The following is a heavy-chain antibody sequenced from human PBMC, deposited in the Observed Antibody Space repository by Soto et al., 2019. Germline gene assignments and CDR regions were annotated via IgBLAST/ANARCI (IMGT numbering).Heavy chain of an antibody. J-gene: IGHJ5*02. CDR3: ARERLRDFWSGYPTSYNWPGP. CDR2: NYHSAST. Sequence: LAASCAIAVGSIGGGGYSWRWSRQPAGMGLEGVGYNYHSASTYYNPSLKSRVTKAVDTYKNQFSLKLSSVTAADTAGYYCARERLRDFWSGYPTSYNWPGPGGQGTLVTVST. V-gene: IGHV4-30-2*01. CDR1: VGSIGGGGYS. D-gene: IGHD3-3*01.